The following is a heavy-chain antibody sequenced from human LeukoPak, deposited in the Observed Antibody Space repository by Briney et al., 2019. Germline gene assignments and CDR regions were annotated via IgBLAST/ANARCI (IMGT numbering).Heavy chain of an antibody. CDR1: GFTFDEYA. V-gene: IGHV3-9*03. J-gene: IGHJ4*02. CDR2: ITWNSGNI. D-gene: IGHD6-6*01. CDR3: VKDRGKYSTSSGLDY. Sequence: GGSLRLSCAATGFTFDEYAMHWVRQAPGKGLGWVSGITWNSGNIGYADSVKGRFTISRDNAKKSLYLQMNSLRDEDMALYYCVKDRGKYSTSSGLDYWGQGILVTVSS.